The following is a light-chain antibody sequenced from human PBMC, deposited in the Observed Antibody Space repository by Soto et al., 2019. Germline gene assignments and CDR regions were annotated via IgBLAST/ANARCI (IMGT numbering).Light chain of an antibody. V-gene: IGKV3-15*01. CDR2: GAS. Sequence: IVMTQSPATLSVSPGERATLSCKASQSISSNVAWYQQKPGQAPRLLIYGASTRATGIPARLSGSGSGTDFTLTISRLEPEDFAVYYCQQYGSSGTFGQGTKVDIK. CDR1: QSISSN. CDR3: QQYGSSGT. J-gene: IGKJ1*01.